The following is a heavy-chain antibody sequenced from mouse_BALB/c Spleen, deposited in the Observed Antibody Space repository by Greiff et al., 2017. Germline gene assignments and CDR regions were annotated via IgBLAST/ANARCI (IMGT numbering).Heavy chain of an antibody. CDR2: ISTYYGDA. D-gene: IGHD2-10*01. Sequence: VQLQQSGAELVRPGVSVKISCKGSGYTFTDYAMHWVKQSHAKSLEWIGVISTYYGDASYNQKFKGKATMTVDKSSSTAYMELARLTSEDSAIYYCARSYYGNRYYYAMDYWGQGTSVTVSS. CDR1: GYTFTDYA. J-gene: IGHJ4*01. CDR3: ARSYYGNRYYYAMDY. V-gene: IGHV1S137*01.